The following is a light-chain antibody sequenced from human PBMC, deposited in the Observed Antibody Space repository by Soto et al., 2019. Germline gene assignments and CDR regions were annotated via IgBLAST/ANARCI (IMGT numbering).Light chain of an antibody. CDR1: RSDVAGYNY. Sequence: QSALTQPASVSGSPGQSITISCTGTRSDVAGYNYVSWYQQHPGKAPKLMIYEVSNRPSGVSNRFSGSKSGNTASLTISGLQAEDEADYYCYSYTGSTTRLFGGGTKLTVL. CDR3: YSYTGSTTRL. J-gene: IGLJ2*01. V-gene: IGLV2-14*01. CDR2: EVS.